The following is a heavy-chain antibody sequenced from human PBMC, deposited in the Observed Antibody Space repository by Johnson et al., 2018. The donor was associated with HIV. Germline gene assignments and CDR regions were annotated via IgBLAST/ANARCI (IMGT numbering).Heavy chain of an antibody. D-gene: IGHD6-6*01. Sequence: EMQLVESGGGLVKPGGSLRLSCAASGFTFSNAWMSWVRQAPGKGLEWVGRIKSKTDGGTTDYAAPVKGRFTISRDDSKNTLYLQMNSLRAEDTAVYYCARGGGYSIAAPSDAFDIWGQGTMVTVSS. CDR3: ARGGGYSIAAPSDAFDI. CDR1: GFTFSNAW. CDR2: IKSKTDGGTT. V-gene: IGHV3-15*01. J-gene: IGHJ3*02.